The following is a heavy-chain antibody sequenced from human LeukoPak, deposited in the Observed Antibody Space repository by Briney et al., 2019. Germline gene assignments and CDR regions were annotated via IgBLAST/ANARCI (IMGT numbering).Heavy chain of an antibody. CDR3: ARVPYSGTYYVDS. V-gene: IGHV4-38-2*02. CDR2: VYHSGST. CDR1: GYSISSGYY. Sequence: KPSETLSLTCTVSGYSISSGYYWGWIRQPPGKGLEWIGSVYHSGSTYYNPSLSSRVTISVDTSKNQFSLKLSSVTAADTAVYYCARVPYSGTYYVDSWAQGTLVTVSS. D-gene: IGHD1-26*01. J-gene: IGHJ4*02.